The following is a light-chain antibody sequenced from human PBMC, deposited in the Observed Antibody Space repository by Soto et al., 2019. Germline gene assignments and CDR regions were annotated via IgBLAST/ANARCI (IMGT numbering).Light chain of an antibody. CDR3: QQRFNWPRFT. Sequence: EIVLTQFPATPSLSPGERATLSCRASQSVSSYLAWYQQKPGQAPRLLIYDASNRATGIPARFSGGGSGTDFTLTISSLEPEDFAVYYCQQRFNWPRFTFGQGTKLEIK. V-gene: IGKV3-11*01. CDR2: DAS. CDR1: QSVSSY. J-gene: IGKJ2*01.